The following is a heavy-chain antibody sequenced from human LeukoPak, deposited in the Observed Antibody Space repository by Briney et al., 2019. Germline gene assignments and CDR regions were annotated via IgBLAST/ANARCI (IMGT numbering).Heavy chain of an antibody. CDR2: ISGSGGST. CDR1: GFTFSSYA. D-gene: IGHD3-9*01. J-gene: IGHJ4*02. CDR3: ARVLSHRGRPYTVFRYYFDY. Sequence: SGGSLRLSCAASGFTFSSYAMSWVRQAPGKGLEWVSGISGSGGSTYYVDSVKGRFTISRDNSKNTLYLQMNSLRAEDTAVYYCARVLSHRGRPYTVFRYYFDYWGQGTLVTVSS. V-gene: IGHV3-23*01.